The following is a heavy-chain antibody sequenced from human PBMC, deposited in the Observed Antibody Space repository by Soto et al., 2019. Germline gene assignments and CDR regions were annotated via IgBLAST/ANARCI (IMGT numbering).Heavy chain of an antibody. CDR3: ATTSYYYDSSGYYPGDY. CDR1: GYTLTELS. J-gene: IGHJ4*02. V-gene: IGHV1-24*01. Sequence: ASVKVSCKVSGYTLTELSMHWVRQAPGKGLEWMGGFDPEDGETIYAQKFQGRVTMTEDTSTDTAYMELSSLRSEDTAVYYCATTSYYYDSSGYYPGDYWGQGTLVTVSS. D-gene: IGHD3-22*01. CDR2: FDPEDGET.